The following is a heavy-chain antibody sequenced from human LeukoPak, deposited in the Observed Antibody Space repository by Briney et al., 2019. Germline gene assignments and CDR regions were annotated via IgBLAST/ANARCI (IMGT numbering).Heavy chain of an antibody. CDR2: IYGGDKT. V-gene: IGHV3-53*01. J-gene: IGHJ4*02. CDR3: AGSITTPGGFDY. CDR1: GFSVSANY. D-gene: IGHD6-13*01. Sequence: PGGSLRLSCAASGFSVSANYIIWVRQAPRKGLEWVSVIYGGDKTNYADSVKGRFTISRDGSENTLYLQMNSLRAEDAAVYYCAGSITTPGGFDYWGQGTPVTVSS.